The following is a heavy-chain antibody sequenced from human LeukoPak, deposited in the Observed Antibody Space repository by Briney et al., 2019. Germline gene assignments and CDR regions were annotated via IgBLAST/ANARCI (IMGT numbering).Heavy chain of an antibody. J-gene: IGHJ6*03. CDR1: GGSISSYY. V-gene: IGHV4-59*01. CDR2: IYYSGST. D-gene: IGHD6-13*01. CDR3: ARVGAYSSSWYDYYYYYMDV. Sequence: SETLSLTCTVSGGSISSYYWSWIQQPPGKGLEWIGYIYYSGSTNYNPSLKSRATISVDTSKNQFSLKLSSVTAADTAVYYCARVGAYSSSWYDYYYYYMDVWGKGTTVTVSS.